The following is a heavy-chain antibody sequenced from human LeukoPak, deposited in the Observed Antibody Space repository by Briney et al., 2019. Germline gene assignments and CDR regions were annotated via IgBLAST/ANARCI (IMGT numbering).Heavy chain of an antibody. Sequence: SETLSLTCTVSGGSISSGGYYWSWIRQHPGKGLEWIGYIYYSGSTYYNPSLKSRVTISVDTSKNQFSLKLSSVTAADTAVYYCARGYCSSTSCYHSWFDPWGQGTLVTVSS. D-gene: IGHD2-2*01. J-gene: IGHJ5*02. CDR2: IYYSGST. CDR1: GGSISSGGYY. CDR3: ARGYCSSTSCYHSWFDP. V-gene: IGHV4-31*03.